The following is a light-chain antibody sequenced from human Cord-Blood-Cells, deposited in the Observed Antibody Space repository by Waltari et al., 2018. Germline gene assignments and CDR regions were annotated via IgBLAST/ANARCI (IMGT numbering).Light chain of an antibody. V-gene: IGLV2-14*01. CDR1: SRYVGGYNY. J-gene: IGLJ3*02. Sequence: QSALTQPASVSGSPGQSITISCTGTSRYVGGYNYVSWYQQHPGKAPKLMISEVSKRPSGVSNRFSGSKSGNAASLTISGLQAEDEADYYCSSYTSSSTWVFGGGTKLTVL. CDR2: EVS. CDR3: SSYTSSSTWV.